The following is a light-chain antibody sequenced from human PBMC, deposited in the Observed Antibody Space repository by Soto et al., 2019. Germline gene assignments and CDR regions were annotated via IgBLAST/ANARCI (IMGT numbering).Light chain of an antibody. V-gene: IGLV2-14*01. CDR2: DVS. CDR3: SSYTTSGTDV. CDR1: SSDVGAYNY. Sequence: QSALTQPASVSGSPGQSITISCSGTSSDVGAYNYVSWYQQHPGKAPKVMIYDVSNRPSGISNRFSGSKSGNTASLTISGLQAEDEADYYCSSYTTSGTDVFGTGTKVTVL. J-gene: IGLJ1*01.